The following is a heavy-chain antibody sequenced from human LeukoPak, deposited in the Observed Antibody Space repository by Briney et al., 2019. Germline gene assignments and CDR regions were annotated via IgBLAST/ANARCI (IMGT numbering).Heavy chain of an antibody. V-gene: IGHV3-30-3*01. D-gene: IGHD3-22*01. Sequence: GGSLRLSCAASGFTFSSYAMHWVRQAPGKGLEWVAVISYDGSNKYYADSVKGRFTISRDNSKNTLYLQMNSLRAEDTAVYYCARSSPNYDSSGYYGYWGQGTLVTVSS. J-gene: IGHJ4*02. CDR1: GFTFSSYA. CDR2: ISYDGSNK. CDR3: ARSSPNYDSSGYYGY.